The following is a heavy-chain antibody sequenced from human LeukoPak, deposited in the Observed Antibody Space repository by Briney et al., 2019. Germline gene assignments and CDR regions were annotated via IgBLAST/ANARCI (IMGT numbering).Heavy chain of an antibody. CDR3: ARLPSRGIWFGESTLDY. V-gene: IGHV4-38-2*02. CDR1: DYSISSGYY. CDR2: IYYSGST. J-gene: IGHJ4*02. Sequence: PSETLSLTCTVSDYSISSGYYWGWIRQPPGKGLEWIGSIYYSGSTYYNPSLKSRVTIPVDTSKNQFSLKLSSVTAADTAVYYCARLPSRGIWFGESTLDYWGQGTLVTVSS. D-gene: IGHD3-10*01.